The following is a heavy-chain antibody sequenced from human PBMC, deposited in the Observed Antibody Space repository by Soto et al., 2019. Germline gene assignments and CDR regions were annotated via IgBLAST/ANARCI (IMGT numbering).Heavy chain of an antibody. J-gene: IGHJ1*01. CDR2: IIPIFGTA. Sequence: SVKVSCKASGGTFSRYAISWVRQAPGQGLEWMGGIIPIFGTANYAQKFQGRVTITADESTSTAYMELSSLRSEDTAVYYCARGRGDNYYDSSGYYAEYFQHWGQGTLVTVSS. V-gene: IGHV1-69*13. CDR1: GGTFSRYA. D-gene: IGHD3-22*01. CDR3: ARGRGDNYYDSSGYYAEYFQH.